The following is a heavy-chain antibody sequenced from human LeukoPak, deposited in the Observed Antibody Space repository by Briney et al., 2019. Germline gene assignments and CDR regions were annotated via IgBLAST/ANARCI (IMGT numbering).Heavy chain of an antibody. Sequence: GGSLRLSCAASGFTFSSYWMSWVRQAPGKGLEWVANIKQDGSEKYYVDSVKGRFTISRDNAKNSLYLQMNSLRAEDTAVYYCARDYYDRSGYYHVGYFDYWGQGTLVTVSS. D-gene: IGHD3-22*01. CDR1: GFTFSSYW. V-gene: IGHV3-7*01. CDR3: ARDYYDRSGYYHVGYFDY. CDR2: IKQDGSEK. J-gene: IGHJ4*02.